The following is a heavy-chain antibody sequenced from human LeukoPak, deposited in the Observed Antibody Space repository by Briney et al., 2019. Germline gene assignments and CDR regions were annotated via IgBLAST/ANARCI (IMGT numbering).Heavy chain of an antibody. Sequence: GGSLRLSCAASGFTFSSYAMHWVRQAPGKGLGWVAVISYDGSNKYYADSVKGRFTISRDNSKNTLYLQMNSLRAEDTAVYYCSTGAYCSSTSCHEYFQHWGQGTLVTVSS. CDR1: GFTFSSYA. V-gene: IGHV3-30-3*01. D-gene: IGHD2-2*01. J-gene: IGHJ1*01. CDR3: STGAYCSSTSCHEYFQH. CDR2: ISYDGSNK.